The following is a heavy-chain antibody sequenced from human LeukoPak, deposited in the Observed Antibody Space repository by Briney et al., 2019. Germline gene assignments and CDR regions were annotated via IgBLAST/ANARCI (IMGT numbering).Heavy chain of an antibody. V-gene: IGHV4-34*01. J-gene: IGHJ5*02. CDR2: IYYSGST. Sequence: SETLSLTCAVYGGSFSGYYWGWIRQPPGKGLEWIGSIYYSGSTYYNPSLKSRVTISVDTSKNQFSLKLSSVTAADTAVYYCARAHLLRFLEWFDPWGQGTLVTVSS. CDR1: GGSFSGYY. CDR3: ARAHLLRFLEWFDP. D-gene: IGHD3-3*01.